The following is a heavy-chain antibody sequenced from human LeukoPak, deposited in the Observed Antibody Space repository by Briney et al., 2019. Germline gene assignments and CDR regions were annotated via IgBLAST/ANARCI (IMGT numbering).Heavy chain of an antibody. CDR3: ARQPAATAAFDI. CDR2: VHNNGET. Sequence: PSETLSLTCTVSGGSISSYYWSWIRQPPGKGLEWIAYVHNNGETKHNPSLKSRDTISVDTPNNQISLRLSSVTAADKAMYYCARQPAATAAFDIWGLGTMVTVSS. CDR1: GGSISSYY. J-gene: IGHJ3*02. V-gene: IGHV4-59*08. D-gene: IGHD5-18*01.